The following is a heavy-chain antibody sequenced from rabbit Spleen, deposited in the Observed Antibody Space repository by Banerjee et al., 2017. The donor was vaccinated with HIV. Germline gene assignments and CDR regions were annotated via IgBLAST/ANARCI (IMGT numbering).Heavy chain of an antibody. CDR3: ARDTSSSFSSYGMDL. V-gene: IGHV1S40*01. Sequence: QSLEESGGDLVKPGASLTLTCTASGFSLSSSDYMCWVRQAPGKGLEWISCIAGSGSGFTYSATWAKGRFTCSKTSSTTVTLQMTSLTVADTATYFCARDTSSSFSSYGMDLWGQGTLVTVS. CDR2: IAGSGSGFT. J-gene: IGHJ6*01. CDR1: GFSLSSSDY. D-gene: IGHD1-1*01.